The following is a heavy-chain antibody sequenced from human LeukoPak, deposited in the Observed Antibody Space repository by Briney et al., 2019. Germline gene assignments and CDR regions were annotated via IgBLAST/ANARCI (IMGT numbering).Heavy chain of an antibody. D-gene: IGHD3-10*01. J-gene: IGHJ5*02. CDR2: IYYSGST. CDR1: GGSISSYY. V-gene: IGHV4-59*08. Sequence: SETLSLTCTVSGGSISSYYWSWIRQPPGKGLEWIGYIYYSGSTNYNPSLKSRVTISVDTSKNQFSLKLSSVTAADTAVYYCARHSNYGSGSYYRSWFDPWGQGTLVTVSS. CDR3: ARHSNYGSGSYYRSWFDP.